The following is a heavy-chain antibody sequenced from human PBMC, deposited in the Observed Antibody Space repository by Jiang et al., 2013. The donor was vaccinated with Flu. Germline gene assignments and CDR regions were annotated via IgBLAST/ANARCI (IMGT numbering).Heavy chain of an antibody. CDR2: ISHDGSIK. J-gene: IGHJ6*02. CDR1: GFPFSRSG. Sequence: VQLVESGGGVVQPGGSLRLSCAASGFPFSRSGMHWVRQAPGKGLEWVAAISHDGSIKYHEDSVKGLSPSPETIPRTHSILQMNSLSGEDTAVYHCANIDYVWGPLLWDDICLDVWGQGTTV. CDR3: ANIDYVWGPLLWDDICLDV. V-gene: IGHV3-30*18. D-gene: IGHD3-16*01.